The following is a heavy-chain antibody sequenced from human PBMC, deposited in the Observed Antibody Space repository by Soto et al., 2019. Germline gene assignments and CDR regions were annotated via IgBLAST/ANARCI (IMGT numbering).Heavy chain of an antibody. Sequence: QVQLQESGPGLVKPSGTLSLTCAVSGGSISSSNWWSWVRQPPGKGLEWIGEIYHSGSTNYNPSLKSRVTIAVDKSKNQFSLKRSSVTAADTAVYYCAATRWWSGSYRFDYWGQGTLVTVSS. CDR1: GGSISSSNW. J-gene: IGHJ4*02. CDR3: AATRWWSGSYRFDY. CDR2: IYHSGST. V-gene: IGHV4-4*02. D-gene: IGHD1-26*01.